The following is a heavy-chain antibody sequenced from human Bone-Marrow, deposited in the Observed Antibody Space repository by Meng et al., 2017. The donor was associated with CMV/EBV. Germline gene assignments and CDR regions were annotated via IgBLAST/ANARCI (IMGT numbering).Heavy chain of an antibody. CDR3: ARSLAGDGYNR. V-gene: IGHV1-8*03. D-gene: IGHD5-24*01. CDR2: MNPNSGNT. J-gene: IGHJ4*02. Sequence: ASVKVSCKASGGTFSSYAINWVRQATGQGLEWMGWMNPNSGNTGYAQKFQGRVTITRNTSISTAYMELSSLRSEDTAVYYCARSLAGDGYNRWGQGTLVTVPS. CDR1: GGTFSSYA.